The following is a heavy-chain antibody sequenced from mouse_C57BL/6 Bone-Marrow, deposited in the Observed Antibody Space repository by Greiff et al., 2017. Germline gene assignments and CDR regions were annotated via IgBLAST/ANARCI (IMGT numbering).Heavy chain of an antibody. J-gene: IGHJ4*01. D-gene: IGHD1-1*01. CDR2: IHPSDSDT. Sequence: QVHVKQPGAELVKPGASVKVSCKASGYTFTSYWMHWVKQRPGQGLEWIGRIHPSDSDTNYNQKFKGKATLTVDKSSSTAYMQLSSLTSEDSAVYYCAIDGSSSYYAMDYWGQGTSVTVSS. CDR3: AIDGSSSYYAMDY. V-gene: IGHV1-74*01. CDR1: GYTFTSYW.